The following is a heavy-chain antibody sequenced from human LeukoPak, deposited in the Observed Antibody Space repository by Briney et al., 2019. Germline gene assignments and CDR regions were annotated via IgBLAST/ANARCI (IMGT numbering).Heavy chain of an antibody. V-gene: IGHV3-33*01. CDR3: ARERGDILMPNWFDP. D-gene: IGHD3-10*01. Sequence: GGSLRLSCAASGFTFSSYGMHWVRRASGKGLQWVALIWYDGSNKYYADSVKGRFTISRDNSKKTLYLQMNSLRAEDTAVYYCARERGDILMPNWFDPWGQGTLVTVSS. J-gene: IGHJ5*02. CDR2: IWYDGSNK. CDR1: GFTFSSYG.